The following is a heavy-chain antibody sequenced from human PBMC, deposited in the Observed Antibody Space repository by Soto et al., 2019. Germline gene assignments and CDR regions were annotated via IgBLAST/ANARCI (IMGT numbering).Heavy chain of an antibody. V-gene: IGHV3-48*04. J-gene: IGHJ6*02. CDR3: AQGVRYFDWLLSAAMDV. Sequence: GGSLRLSCAASGFTFSSYSMNWVRQAPGKGLEWVSSISSSSSTIYYADSVKGRFTISRDNAKNSLYLQMNSLRAEDTAVYYCAQGVRYFDWLLSAAMDVWGQGTTVTVSS. D-gene: IGHD3-9*01. CDR1: GFTFSSYS. CDR2: ISSSSSTI.